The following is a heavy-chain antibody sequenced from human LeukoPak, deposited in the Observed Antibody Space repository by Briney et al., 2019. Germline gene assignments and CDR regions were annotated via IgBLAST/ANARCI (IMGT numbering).Heavy chain of an antibody. V-gene: IGHV3-30*18. D-gene: IGHD1-26*01. CDR1: GFTFSSYG. J-gene: IGHJ4*02. CDR2: ISYDGSNK. Sequence: GGSLRLSCAASGFTFSSYGMHWVRQAPGKGLEWVAVISYDGSNKYYADSVKGRFTISRDNSKNTLYLQMNSLRAEDTAVYYCAKDRRTIVGASNAPCFDYWGQGTLVTVSS. CDR3: AKDRRTIVGASNAPCFDY.